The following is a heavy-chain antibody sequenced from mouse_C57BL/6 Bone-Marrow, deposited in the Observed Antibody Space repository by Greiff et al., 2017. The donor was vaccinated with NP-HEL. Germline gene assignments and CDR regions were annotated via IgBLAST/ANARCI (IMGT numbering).Heavy chain of an antibody. V-gene: IGHV14-4*01. CDR3: TTNYLYAMDY. Sequence: EVQLQQSGAELVRPGASVKLSCTASGFNIKDDYMHWVKQRPEQGLEWIGWIDPENGDTEYASKFQGKATIPADTSSNTAYLQLSSLTSEDTAVYYCTTNYLYAMDYWGQGTSVTVSS. CDR1: GFNIKDDY. J-gene: IGHJ4*01. D-gene: IGHD5-5*01. CDR2: IDPENGDT.